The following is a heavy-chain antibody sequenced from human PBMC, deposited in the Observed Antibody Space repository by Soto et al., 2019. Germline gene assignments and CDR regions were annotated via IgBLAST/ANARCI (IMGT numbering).Heavy chain of an antibody. CDR1: GGSISSYY. D-gene: IGHD3-3*01. CDR3: ARGPDDFWSGYYKFDP. Sequence: SETLSLTCTVSGGSISSYYWSWIRQPPGKGLEWIGYIYYSGSTNYNPSLKSRVTISVDTSKNQFSLKLSSVTAADTAVYYCARGPDDFWSGYYKFDPWGQGTLVTVSS. J-gene: IGHJ5*02. V-gene: IGHV4-59*01. CDR2: IYYSGST.